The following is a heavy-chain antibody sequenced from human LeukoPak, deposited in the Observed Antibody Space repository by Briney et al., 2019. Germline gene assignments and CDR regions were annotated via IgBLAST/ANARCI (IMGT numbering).Heavy chain of an antibody. J-gene: IGHJ4*02. CDR1: GDSISSNSAA. Sequence: SQTLSLTCAISGDSISSNSAAWNWIRQSPSRGLGWLGRTYYRSKWYNDYAVSVKSRITINPDTSKNQFSLQLNSVTPEDTAVYYCAGEQPSGSSSWYSLGFDYWGQGTPVTVSS. CDR2: TYYRSKWYN. CDR3: AGEQPSGSSSWYSLGFDY. V-gene: IGHV6-1*01. D-gene: IGHD6-13*01.